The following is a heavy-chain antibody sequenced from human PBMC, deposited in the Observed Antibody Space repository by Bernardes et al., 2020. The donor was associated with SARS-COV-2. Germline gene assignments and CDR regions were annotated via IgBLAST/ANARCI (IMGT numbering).Heavy chain of an antibody. J-gene: IGHJ4*02. Sequence: ASVKVSCKASGYTFTSYAMNWVRQAPGQGLEWMGWINTNTGNPTYAQGFTGRFVFSLDTSVSTAYLQISSLKAEDTAVYYCTGSEAGDYFDYWGQGTLVTVSS. CDR2: INTNTGNP. D-gene: IGHD6-13*01. CDR3: TGSEAGDYFDY. CDR1: GYTFTSYA. V-gene: IGHV7-4-1*02.